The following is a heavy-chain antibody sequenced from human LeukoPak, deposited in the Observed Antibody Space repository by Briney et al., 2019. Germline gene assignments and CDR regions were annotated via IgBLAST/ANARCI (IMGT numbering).Heavy chain of an antibody. CDR2: ISGSGGST. V-gene: IGHV3-23*01. D-gene: IGHD2-15*01. CDR1: GFTFSSYA. CDR3: AKVGVVVVAAADY. J-gene: IGHJ4*02. Sequence: GGSLRPSCAASGFTFSSYAMSWVRQAPGKGLEWVSAISGSGGSTYYADSVKGRFTISRDNSKNTLYLQMNSLRAEDTAVYYCAKVGVVVVAAADYWGQGTLVTVSS.